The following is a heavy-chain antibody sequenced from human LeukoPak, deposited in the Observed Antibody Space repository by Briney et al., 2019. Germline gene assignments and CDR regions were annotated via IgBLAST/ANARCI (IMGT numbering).Heavy chain of an antibody. D-gene: IGHD2-2*01. J-gene: IGHJ4*02. Sequence: VGSLRLSCAASGFTFSSYSMNWVRQAPGKGLEWVSYISSSSSSIYYADSVKGRFTISRDNAKNSLYLQMNSLRAEDTAVYYCARDACSSTSCYFDYWGQGTLVTVSS. CDR3: ARDACSSTSCYFDY. V-gene: IGHV3-48*01. CDR1: GFTFSSYS. CDR2: ISSSSSSI.